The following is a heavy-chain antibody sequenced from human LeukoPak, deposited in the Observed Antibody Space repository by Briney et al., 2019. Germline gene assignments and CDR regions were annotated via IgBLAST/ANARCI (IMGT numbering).Heavy chain of an antibody. CDR3: ATLNCSSTSCSRLGAFDI. V-gene: IGHV4-34*01. CDR2: INHSGST. Sequence: SETLSLTCAVYGGSFSGYYWSWIRQPPGKGLEWIGEINHSGSTNYNPSLKSRVTISVDTSKNQFSLKLSSVTAADTAVYYCATLNCSSTSCSRLGAFDIWGQGTMVTVSS. J-gene: IGHJ3*02. CDR1: GGSFSGYY. D-gene: IGHD2-2*01.